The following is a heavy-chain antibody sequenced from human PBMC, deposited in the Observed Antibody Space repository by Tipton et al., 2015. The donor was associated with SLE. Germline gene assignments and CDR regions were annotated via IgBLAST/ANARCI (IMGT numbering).Heavy chain of an antibody. D-gene: IGHD1-26*01. CDR1: GGSISSSSYY. J-gene: IGHJ4*02. Sequence: GLVKPSETLSLTCIVSGGSISSSSYYWGWIRQPPGKGLEWIGSYYYSGSAAYNPSLKSRVTISVDTSKNQFSLKLSSVTAADTAVYYCARAAPTRVGATTFDYWGQGTLVTVSS. CDR2: YYYSGSA. V-gene: IGHV4-39*07. CDR3: ARAAPTRVGATTFDY.